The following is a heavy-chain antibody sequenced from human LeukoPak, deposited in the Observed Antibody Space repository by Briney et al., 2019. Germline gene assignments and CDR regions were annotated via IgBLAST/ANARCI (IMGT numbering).Heavy chain of an antibody. CDR1: GFTFGGYA. CDR3: AKVSASSGRGAFDI. V-gene: IGHV3-43*02. J-gene: IGHJ3*02. CDR2: ISGDGGST. D-gene: IGHD6-25*01. Sequence: GGSLRLSCAASGFTFGGYAWNWVRQAPGKGLEWVSVISGDGGSTYYADSAKGRFTISRDNSKNSLYLQMNSLRTEDTALYYCAKVSASSGRGAFDIWGQGTMVTVSS.